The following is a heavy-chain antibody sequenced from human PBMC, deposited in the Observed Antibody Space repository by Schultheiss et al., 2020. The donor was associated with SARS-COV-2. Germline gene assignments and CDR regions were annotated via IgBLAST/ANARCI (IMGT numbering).Heavy chain of an antibody. J-gene: IGHJ4*02. Sequence: SQTLSLTCTVSDGSISSYYWSWIRQPPGKGLEWIWYIYYSGSTNYNPSLKSRVTLSIDTSKHQFSLNLSSVTAADTAVYYCARVWYSSSSDFDYWGQGTLVTVFS. CDR2: IYYSGST. V-gene: IGHV4-59*01. D-gene: IGHD6-13*01. CDR1: DGSISSYY. CDR3: ARVWYSSSSDFDY.